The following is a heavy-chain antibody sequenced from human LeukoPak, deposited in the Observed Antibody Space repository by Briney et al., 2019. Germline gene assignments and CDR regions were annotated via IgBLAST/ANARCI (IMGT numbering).Heavy chain of an antibody. D-gene: IGHD5-24*01. J-gene: IGHJ4*02. V-gene: IGHV3-11*01. CDR2: ISSSGSSM. CDR3: ARDQLNFPY. CDR1: GFTFSDYY. Sequence: GGSLRLSCAASGFTFSDYYMTWIRQAPGKGLEWVSYISSSGSSMNYADSVKGRFTISRDNAKKSLYLQLNSLRAEDTAVYYCARDQLNFPYWGQGTLIIVSS.